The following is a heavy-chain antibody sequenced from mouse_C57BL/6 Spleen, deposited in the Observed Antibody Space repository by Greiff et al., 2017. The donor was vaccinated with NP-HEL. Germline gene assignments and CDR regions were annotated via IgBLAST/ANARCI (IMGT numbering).Heavy chain of an antibody. V-gene: IGHV1-42*01. D-gene: IGHD2-3*01. CDR3: ARTDYDGYYDYAMDY. CDR2: INPSTGGT. CDR1: GYSFTGYY. Sequence: EVHLVESGPELVKPGASVKISCKASGYSFTGYYMNWVKQSPEKSLEWIGEINPSTGGTTYNQKFKAKATLTVDKSSSTAYMQLKSLTSEDSAVYYCARTDYDGYYDYAMDYWGQGTSVTVSS. J-gene: IGHJ4*01.